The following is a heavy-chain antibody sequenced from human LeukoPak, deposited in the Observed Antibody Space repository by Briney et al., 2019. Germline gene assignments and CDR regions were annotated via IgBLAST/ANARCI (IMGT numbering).Heavy chain of an antibody. J-gene: IGHJ4*02. D-gene: IGHD3-22*01. V-gene: IGHV4-34*01. Sequence: SETLSLTCAVYGGSFSGYYWSWIRQPPGKGLEWIGEINHSGSTNYNPSLKSRVTISVDTSKNQFSLKLSSVTAADTAVYYCARSIYDSSGYYNYPPGFDYWGQGTLVTVSS. CDR3: ARSIYDSSGYYNYPPGFDY. CDR2: INHSGST. CDR1: GGSFSGYY.